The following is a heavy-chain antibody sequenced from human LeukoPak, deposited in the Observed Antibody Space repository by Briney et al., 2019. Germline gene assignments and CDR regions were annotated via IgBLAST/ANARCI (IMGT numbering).Heavy chain of an antibody. J-gene: IGHJ4*02. Sequence: GGSLRLSCAASGFTFSTFNMHWVRQAPGKGLEWVADFSSDGRSTFYAENVQGRFTLSRDNSKNTLSLQMNSLRAEDTAVYYCAKSYYYHSGSFDYWGQGTLVIVSS. CDR2: FSSDGRST. CDR1: GFTFSTFN. D-gene: IGHD3-10*01. CDR3: AKSYYYHSGSFDY. V-gene: IGHV3-30*18.